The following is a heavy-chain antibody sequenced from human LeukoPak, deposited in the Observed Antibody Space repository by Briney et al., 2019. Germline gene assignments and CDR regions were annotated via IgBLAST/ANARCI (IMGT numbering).Heavy chain of an antibody. D-gene: IGHD1-26*01. CDR2: ISAYNGNT. Sequence: ASVKVSCKASGYTFISYGISSVRQAPGQGLEWMGWISAYNGNTNYAQKLQGRVTMTRDTSTSTAYMELRSLRSDDTAVYYCARDFSSGWDFLDYWGQGTLVTVSS. CDR1: GYTFISYG. V-gene: IGHV1-18*01. J-gene: IGHJ4*02. CDR3: ARDFSSGWDFLDY.